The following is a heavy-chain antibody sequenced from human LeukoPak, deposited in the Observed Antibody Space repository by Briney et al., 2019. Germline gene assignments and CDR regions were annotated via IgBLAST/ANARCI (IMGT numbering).Heavy chain of an antibody. CDR1: GYTFTGYY. CDR3: ARGGRITMIVVMGNWFDP. J-gene: IGHJ5*02. D-gene: IGHD3-22*01. V-gene: IGHV1-2*02. CDR2: INPNSGGT. Sequence: ASVKVSCKASGYTFTGYYMHWVRQAPGQGLEWMGWINPNSGGTNYAQKFQGRVTMTRDTSISTAYMELSRLRSDDTAVYYCARGGRITMIVVMGNWFDPWGQGTLVTVSS.